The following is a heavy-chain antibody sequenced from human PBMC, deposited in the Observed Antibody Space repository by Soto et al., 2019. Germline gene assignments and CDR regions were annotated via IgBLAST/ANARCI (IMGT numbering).Heavy chain of an antibody. J-gene: IGHJ4*02. Sequence: GESLKISCNGSGYDFIDYWIGWVRQMPGKGLEWVGMIYPGDSDTRYSPSFQGQVTISADRSITTTYLQWSSLKASDTAMYYCARLEEDTAGYWGQGTLVPVYS. CDR2: IYPGDSDT. CDR3: ARLEEDTAGY. D-gene: IGHD2-2*02. V-gene: IGHV5-51*01. CDR1: GYDFIDYW.